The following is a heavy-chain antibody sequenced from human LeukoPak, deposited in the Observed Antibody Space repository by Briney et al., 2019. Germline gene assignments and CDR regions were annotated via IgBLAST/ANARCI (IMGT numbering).Heavy chain of an antibody. CDR1: GYTFTSYD. D-gene: IGHD3-22*01. V-gene: IGHV1-8*01. J-gene: IGHJ3*02. CDR3: ARVAHYYDSSGYYYGDAFDI. Sequence: ASVKVSCKASGYTFTSYDINWVRQATGQGLEWMGWMNPNSGNTGYAQKFQGRVTMTRNTSISTAYMELSSLRSEDTAVYYCARVAHYYDSSGYYYGDAFDIWGQGTMVTVSS. CDR2: MNPNSGNT.